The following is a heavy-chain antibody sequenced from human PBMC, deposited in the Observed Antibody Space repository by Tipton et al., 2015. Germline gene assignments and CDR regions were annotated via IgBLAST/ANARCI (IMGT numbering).Heavy chain of an antibody. D-gene: IGHD6-13*01. CDR3: AREGSSWYFGVY. J-gene: IGHJ4*02. V-gene: IGHV3-20*04. Sequence: SLRLSCAASGFTFDDYGMTWVRQVPGKGLEWVAGIDWNGGRTGYADSVKGRFIISRDNAQNSLFLQMNSLTAEDTAFYYCAREGSSWYFGVYWGQGTLVTVSP. CDR1: GFTFDDYG. CDR2: IDWNGGRT.